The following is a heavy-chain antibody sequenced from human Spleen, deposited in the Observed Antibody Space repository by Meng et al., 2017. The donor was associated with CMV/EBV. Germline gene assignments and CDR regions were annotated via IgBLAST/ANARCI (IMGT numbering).Heavy chain of an antibody. CDR1: GFTFTNYA. V-gene: IGHV3-23*01. CDR3: ARPQDIVVVPVAIPGYSYGLDV. D-gene: IGHD2-2*02. Sequence: GESLKISCTASGFTFTNYAMSWVRQDPGKGLEWVSTISGSGDTTSYTDSVKGRFTISRDNSKNTLYLQMNNLRVEDTALYYCARPQDIVVVPVAIPGYSYGLDVWGQGTTVTVSS. CDR2: ISGSGDTT. J-gene: IGHJ6*02.